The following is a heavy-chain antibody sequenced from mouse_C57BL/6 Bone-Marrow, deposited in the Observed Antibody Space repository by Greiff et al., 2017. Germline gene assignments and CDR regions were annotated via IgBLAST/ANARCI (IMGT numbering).Heavy chain of an antibody. Sequence: VQLVESGAELVKPGASVKISCKASGYAFSSYWMNWVKQRPGKGLEWIGLIYPGDGGTNYNGKFKGKATLTADTSSSTAYMQLSSLTAEDSAVYFCARCVFGMDYWGQGTSVTVSS. V-gene: IGHV1-80*01. CDR2: IYPGDGGT. J-gene: IGHJ4*01. CDR1: GYAFSSYW. CDR3: ARCVFGMDY.